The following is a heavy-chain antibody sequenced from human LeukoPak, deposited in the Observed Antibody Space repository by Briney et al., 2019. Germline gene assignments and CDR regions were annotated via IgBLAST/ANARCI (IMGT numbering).Heavy chain of an antibody. CDR3: ATLSSRGTKWFDP. CDR1: GFTFSNYE. J-gene: IGHJ5*02. CDR2: IGSRGTTI. V-gene: IGHV3-48*03. D-gene: IGHD1-1*01. Sequence: GGSLRLSCAASGFTFSNYEINWVRQAPGKGLEWVSYIGSRGTTIYYADSVKGRFTISRDNAKNSLYLQMNSLRAEDTGVYYCATLSSRGTKWFDPWGQGSQVTVSS.